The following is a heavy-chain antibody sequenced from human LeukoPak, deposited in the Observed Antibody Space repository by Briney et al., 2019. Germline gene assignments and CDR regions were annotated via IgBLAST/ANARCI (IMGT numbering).Heavy chain of an antibody. CDR2: ISSSGGYI. J-gene: IGHJ4*02. V-gene: IGHV3-21*01. CDR3: ARDLVLSRSVGASEKVDY. D-gene: IGHD1-26*01. CDR1: GFTFSSYS. Sequence: GGSLRLSCAASGFTFSSYSMNWVRQGPGKGLEWVSSISSSGGYIYYADSVKGRFTMSRDNAKTSLYLQMDSLGAEDTAVYYCARDLVLSRSVGASEKVDYWGQGTLVTVSS.